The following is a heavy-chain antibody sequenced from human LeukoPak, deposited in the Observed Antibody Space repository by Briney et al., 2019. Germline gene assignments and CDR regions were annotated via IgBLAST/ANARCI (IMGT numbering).Heavy chain of an antibody. CDR3: AKSSYYYDSSGYLGY. CDR1: GFTFSSYA. Sequence: GGSLRLSCAASGFTFSSYAMSWVRQAPGKGLEWVSAISGSGGSTYYADSVKGRFTISRDNSKNTLYLQMNSLRAEDTAVYYCAKSSYYYDSSGYLGYWGQGTLVTLSS. J-gene: IGHJ4*02. V-gene: IGHV3-23*01. D-gene: IGHD3-22*01. CDR2: ISGSGGST.